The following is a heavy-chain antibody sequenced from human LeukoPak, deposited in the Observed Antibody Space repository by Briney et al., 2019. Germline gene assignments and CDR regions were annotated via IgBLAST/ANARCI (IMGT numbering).Heavy chain of an antibody. Sequence: SETLSLTCSVSGDSVSRSDSYWDWIRQPPGKGLEWIGTIYYSERAYYSPYLKSRVTMSVDPSNNQFSLNLRSVTAADTALYYCARRRYYDGSGYLEWGQGTLLSVSS. V-gene: IGHV4-39*01. J-gene: IGHJ1*01. CDR3: ARRRYYDGSGYLE. CDR1: GDSVSRSDSY. CDR2: IYYSERA. D-gene: IGHD3-22*01.